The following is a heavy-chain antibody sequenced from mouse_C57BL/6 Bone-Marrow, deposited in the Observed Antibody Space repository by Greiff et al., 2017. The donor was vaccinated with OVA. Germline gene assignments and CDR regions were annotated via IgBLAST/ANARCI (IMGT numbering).Heavy chain of an antibody. D-gene: IGHD1-3*01. CDR1: GFTFSDYG. Sequence: EVQGVESGGGLVKPGGSLKLSCAASGFTFSDYGMHWVRQAPEKGLEWVAYISSGSSTIYYADTVKGRFTISRDNAKNTLFLQTTSLRSEDTAMYYCARLNSLYAMDYWGQGTSVTVSS. CDR2: ISSGSSTI. J-gene: IGHJ4*01. V-gene: IGHV5-17*01. CDR3: ARLNSLYAMDY.